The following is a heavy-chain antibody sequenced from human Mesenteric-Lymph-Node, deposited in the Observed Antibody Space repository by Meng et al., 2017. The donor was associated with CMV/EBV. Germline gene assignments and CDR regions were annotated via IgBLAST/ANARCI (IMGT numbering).Heavy chain of an antibody. V-gene: IGHV1-69*05. CDR1: GGTFSSYA. J-gene: IGHJ4*02. CDR2: IIPIFGTA. D-gene: IGHD5-18*01. Sequence: SVKVSCKASGGTFSSYAISWVRQAPGQGLEWMGGIIPIFGTANYAQKFQGRVTITTDESTSTAYMELRSLRSDDTAVYYCARDFSWNTAMVTGALGYWGQGTLVTVSS. CDR3: ARDFSWNTAMVTGALGY.